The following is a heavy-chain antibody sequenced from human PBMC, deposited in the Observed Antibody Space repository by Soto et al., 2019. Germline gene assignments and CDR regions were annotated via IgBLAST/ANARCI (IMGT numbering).Heavy chain of an antibody. Sequence: QVQLQQWGAGLLKPSETLSLTCAVYGRSFSGYQWTWIRQTPGKGLEWIGEINDSGNINYNPSLKSRVTILLDTPKKQISLKLSSVTAADSAVYYCARGLILWFGELSRRRGYYYMDVWGKGTTVTVSS. CDR2: INDSGNI. J-gene: IGHJ6*03. CDR3: ARGLILWFGELSRRRGYYYMDV. CDR1: GRSFSGYQ. D-gene: IGHD3-10*01. V-gene: IGHV4-34*01.